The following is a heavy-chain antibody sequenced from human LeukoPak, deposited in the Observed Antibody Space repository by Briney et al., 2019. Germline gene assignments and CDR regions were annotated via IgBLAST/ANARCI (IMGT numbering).Heavy chain of an antibody. D-gene: IGHD5-12*01. CDR1: GGSFSGYY. CDR2: INHSGST. V-gene: IGHV4-34*01. J-gene: IGHJ4*02. CDR3: ARGGSGYDLYFDY. Sequence: SKTLSLTCAVYGGSFSGYYWSWIRQPPGKGLEWIGEINHSGSTNYNPSLKSRVNISVDTSKTQFSLKLRSVTAADTAVYYCARGGSGYDLYFDYWGQGTLVTVSS.